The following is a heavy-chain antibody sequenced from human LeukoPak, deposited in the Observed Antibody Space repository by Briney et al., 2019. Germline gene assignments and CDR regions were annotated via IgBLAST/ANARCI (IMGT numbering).Heavy chain of an antibody. D-gene: IGHD4-11*01. CDR3: ARDSYRSLDY. CDR1: GFTFSNAW. Sequence: GGSLRLSCAASGFTFSNAWMSWVRQAPGKGLEWVANINQDGRGIYYVDSVKGRFSISRDNTNNLLYLQMNSLRAEDTAMYFCARDSYRSLDYWGQGTLVTVSS. CDR2: INQDGRGI. J-gene: IGHJ4*02. V-gene: IGHV3-7*01.